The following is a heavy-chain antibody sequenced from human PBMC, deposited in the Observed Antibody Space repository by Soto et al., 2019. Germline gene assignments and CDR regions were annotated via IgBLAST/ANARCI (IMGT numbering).Heavy chain of an antibody. CDR3: ARDLWGYCGTDCYPLDV. J-gene: IGHJ6*02. CDR1: GGSISSYY. D-gene: IGHD2-21*02. Sequence: QVQLQESGPGLVKPSETLSLTCTVSGGSISSYYWSWIRQPPGKGLEWIGYMYNTGSTIYNPSLKSRVPISVDTHKNQFSRKLNSVTAADTAVYYCARDLWGYCGTDCYPLDVWGQGTTVTVSS. CDR2: MYNTGST. V-gene: IGHV4-59*01.